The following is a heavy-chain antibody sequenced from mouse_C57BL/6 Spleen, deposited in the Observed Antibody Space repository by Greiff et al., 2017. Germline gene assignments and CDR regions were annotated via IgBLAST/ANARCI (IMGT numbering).Heavy chain of an antibody. J-gene: IGHJ4*01. Sequence: QVQLQQPGAELVMPGASVKLSCKASGYTFTSYWMHWVKQRPGQGLEWIGEIDPSDSYTNYNQKFKGKSTVTVDKSSSTCYMQLSSLTSEDSAVYYCARKFQRAMDYWGQGTSVTVSS. CDR2: IDPSDSYT. CDR3: ARKFQRAMDY. V-gene: IGHV1-69*01. CDR1: GYTFTSYW.